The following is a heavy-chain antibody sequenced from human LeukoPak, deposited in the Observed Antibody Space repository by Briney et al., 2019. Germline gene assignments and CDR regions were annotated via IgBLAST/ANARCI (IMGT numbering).Heavy chain of an antibody. Sequence: GGSLRLSCAASGFTFSSYAMSWVRQAPGKGLECVSSISGSDGSTYYADSVKGRFTISRDNSKNTLYLQMNSLRAEDTALYYCTRAGKGSGWYSGYWGQGTLVTVSS. CDR2: ISGSDGST. J-gene: IGHJ4*02. V-gene: IGHV3-23*01. D-gene: IGHD6-19*01. CDR1: GFTFSSYA. CDR3: TRAGKGSGWYSGY.